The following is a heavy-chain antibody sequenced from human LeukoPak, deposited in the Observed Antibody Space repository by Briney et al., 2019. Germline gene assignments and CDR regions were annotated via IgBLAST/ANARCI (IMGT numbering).Heavy chain of an antibody. V-gene: IGHV1-69*06. CDR3: ASRVYSSSSHSY. CDR2: IIPIFGTA. Sequence: SVKVSCKASGYTFTSYGISWVRQAPGQGLEWMGGIIPIFGTANYAQKFQGRVTITADKSTSTAYMELSSLRSEDTAVYYCASRVYSSSSHSYWGQGTLVTVSS. J-gene: IGHJ4*02. D-gene: IGHD6-6*01. CDR1: GYTFTSYG.